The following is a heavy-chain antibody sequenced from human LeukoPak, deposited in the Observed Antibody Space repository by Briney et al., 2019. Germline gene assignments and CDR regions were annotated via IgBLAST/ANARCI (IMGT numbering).Heavy chain of an antibody. J-gene: IGHJ4*02. CDR1: GIILSNYA. D-gene: IGHD3-10*01. CDR2: ISERGGST. V-gene: IGHV3-23*01. Sequence: GGSLRLSCVVSGIILSNYAMTWVRQAPGKGLEWVSYISERGGSTIYADSVKGRFTISRDTSLNTLYLQMNNLRAEDTAVYFCAKRGVVIRGILVIGYHQEAYHYDFWGQGVLVTVSS. CDR3: AKRGVVIRGILVIGYHQEAYHYDF.